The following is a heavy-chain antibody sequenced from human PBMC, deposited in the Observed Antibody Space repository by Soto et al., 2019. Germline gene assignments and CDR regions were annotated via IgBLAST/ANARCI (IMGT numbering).Heavy chain of an antibody. CDR1: GFTFSSYD. V-gene: IGHV3-13*01. CDR2: IGTAGDT. Sequence: EVQLVESGGGLVQPGGSLRLSCAASGFTFSSYDMHWVRQATGKGLEWVSAIGTAGDTYYPGSVKGRFTISRENAKNSLYLQMNSLRAGDTAVYYCARESERTDAFDIWGQGTMVTVSS. J-gene: IGHJ3*02. CDR3: ARESERTDAFDI.